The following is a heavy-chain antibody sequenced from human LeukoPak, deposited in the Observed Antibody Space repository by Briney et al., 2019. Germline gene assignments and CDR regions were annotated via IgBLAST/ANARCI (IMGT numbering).Heavy chain of an antibody. J-gene: IGHJ6*02. CDR3: ARLSSWYSKTYYYYGMDV. CDR1: GGTFSSYA. CDR2: IIPIFGTA. D-gene: IGHD6-13*01. V-gene: IGHV1-69*13. Sequence: ASVKVSCKASGGTFSSYAISWVRQAPGQGLEWMGGIIPIFGTANYAQKFQGRVTITADESTSTAYVELSSLRSEDTAVYYCARLSSWYSKTYYYYGMDVWGQGTAVTVSS.